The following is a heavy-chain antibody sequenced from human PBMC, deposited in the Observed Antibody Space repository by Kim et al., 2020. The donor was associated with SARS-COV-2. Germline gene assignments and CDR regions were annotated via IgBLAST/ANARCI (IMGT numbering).Heavy chain of an antibody. CDR2: ISGSGGVV. CDR3: AKDLWVGEVVVPADMRGYYYYGMDV. D-gene: IGHD2-2*01. Sequence: GGSLRLSCAASGFTFSNDAMSWVRQAPGKGLEWVSAISGSGGVVFYADSVKGRFTISRDNSKNTLFLQMSSLRAEDTALYYCAKDLWVGEVVVPADMRGYYYYGMDVGGQGTTVAVSS. V-gene: IGHV3-23*01. CDR1: GFTFSNDA. J-gene: IGHJ6*02.